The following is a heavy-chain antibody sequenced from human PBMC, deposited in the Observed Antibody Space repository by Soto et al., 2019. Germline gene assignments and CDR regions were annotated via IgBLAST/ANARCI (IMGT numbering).Heavy chain of an antibody. V-gene: IGHV3-11*05. Sequence: QVQLVESGGDLVKPGGSLRLSCAASGFTFSDYYMSWIRQAPGKGLEIVSYISGTKSFTDYADSVKGRFTISRDNAKNSLSLQMNTVKAEDTAVYYCARVQRGLLLLSFADAFDIWGQGTMVTVSS. J-gene: IGHJ3*02. CDR3: ARVQRGLLLLSFADAFDI. CDR2: ISGTKSFT. CDR1: GFTFSDYY. D-gene: IGHD2-2*01.